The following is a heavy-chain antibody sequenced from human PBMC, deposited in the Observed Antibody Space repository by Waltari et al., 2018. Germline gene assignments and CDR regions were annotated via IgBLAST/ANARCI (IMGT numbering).Heavy chain of an antibody. Sequence: QVPLQESGPGLVKPSQTLSLTCTGSGGSVHGPFCHWSWIRQPAGKGLEWLGRIYGSGATNYNPSLKSRLSISVDTSNNQFSLRLTSVTAADSAMYYCARDVPDGSGSYYLAYWGQGALVTVSS. CDR3: ARDVPDGSGSYYLAY. V-gene: IGHV4-61*02. CDR1: GGSVHGPFCH. CDR2: IYGSGAT. D-gene: IGHD3-10*01. J-gene: IGHJ4*02.